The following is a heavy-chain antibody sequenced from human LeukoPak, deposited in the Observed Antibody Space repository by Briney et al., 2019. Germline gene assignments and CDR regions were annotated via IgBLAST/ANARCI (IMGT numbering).Heavy chain of an antibody. J-gene: IGHJ3*02. D-gene: IGHD6-25*01. CDR3: ARFDPAAGAAFDI. CDR2: IYYSGST. CDR1: GGSISSYY. V-gene: IGHV4-59*01. Sequence: SETLSLTCTVPGGSISSYYWSWIRQPPGKGLEWIGYIYYSGSTNYNPSLKSRVTIPVDTSKNQFSLKLSSVTAADTAVYYCARFDPAAGAAFDIWGQGTMVTVSS.